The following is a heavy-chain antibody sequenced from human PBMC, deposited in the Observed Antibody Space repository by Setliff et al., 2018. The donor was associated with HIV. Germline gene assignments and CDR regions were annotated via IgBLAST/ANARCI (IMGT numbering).Heavy chain of an antibody. CDR2: IYNSGNS. CDR1: GDPISNHY. J-gene: IGHJ6*02. V-gene: IGHV4-59*11. D-gene: IGHD3-10*01. CDR3: ARVEAKVRGATYGMDV. Sequence: SETLSLTCTVSGDPISNHYWNWIRQPPGKGLEWIATIYNSGNSVSNPSLKSRVTISIDTSKNHFSLTLNSVTAADPAVYYCARVEAKVRGATYGMDVWGQGTTVTVSS.